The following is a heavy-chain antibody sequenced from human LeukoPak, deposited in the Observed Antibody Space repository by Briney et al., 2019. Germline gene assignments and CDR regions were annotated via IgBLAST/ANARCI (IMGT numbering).Heavy chain of an antibody. Sequence: GGSLRLSCAASGFSLSSYEMNWVRQSPGKGLEWISYINSNGRNIDYADSVRGRFTISRDNAKNSLFLQMNSLIAEDTAVYYCLCLWFGKGVYWGRGTLVTVSS. CDR3: LCLWFGKGVY. J-gene: IGHJ4*02. V-gene: IGHV3-48*03. D-gene: IGHD3-10*01. CDR1: GFSLSSYE. CDR2: INSNGRNI.